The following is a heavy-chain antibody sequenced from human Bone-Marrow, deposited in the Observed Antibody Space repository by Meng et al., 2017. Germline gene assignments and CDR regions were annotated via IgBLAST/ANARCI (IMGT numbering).Heavy chain of an antibody. CDR1: DSTFSCFA. V-gene: IGHV3-30*01. D-gene: IGHD6-19*01. Sequence: SLNISCAASDSTFSCFATHWVRQAPGKRLQWVAVIPYDVSKKYFADSVRGRFTISRDNSKNTLYLRMNSLRVEEAAVYYCTRTHSGWYSESPSDYHYGMDVWGQGTTVTVSS. J-gene: IGHJ6*02. CDR2: IPYDVSKK. CDR3: TRTHSGWYSESPSDYHYGMDV.